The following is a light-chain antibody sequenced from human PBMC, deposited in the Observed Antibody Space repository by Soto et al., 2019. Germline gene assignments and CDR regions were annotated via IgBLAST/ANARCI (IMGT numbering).Light chain of an antibody. CDR3: LQYDSHPRT. Sequence: DIQMTQSPSTLSASVGDRVTITCRASQSITDWLAWYQQKPGRAPRLLIYKASNLENGVPSRFRGSGSGTDFTLTINNVQPDDFATYYCLQYDSHPRTFGGGTTVDFK. CDR1: QSITDW. J-gene: IGKJ4*02. CDR2: KAS. V-gene: IGKV1-5*03.